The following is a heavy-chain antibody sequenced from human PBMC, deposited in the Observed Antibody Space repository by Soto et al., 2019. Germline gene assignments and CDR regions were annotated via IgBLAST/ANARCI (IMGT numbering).Heavy chain of an antibody. J-gene: IGHJ4*02. CDR2: INPSGGST. D-gene: IGHD2-15*01. V-gene: IGHV1-46*03. CDR1: GNTFTKYY. Sequence: GASVKVSCQASGNTFTKYYIHWVRPAPGQGLEWMGIINPSGGSTSYVQKFQGRVTMARDTPTSTVYMELSSLSSEDTAVYYCAMGYCSGGSCYSSRFDYWGQGTLVTV. CDR3: AMGYCSGGSCYSSRFDY.